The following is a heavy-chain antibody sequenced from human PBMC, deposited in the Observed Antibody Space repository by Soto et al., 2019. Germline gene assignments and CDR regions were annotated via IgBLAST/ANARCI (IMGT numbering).Heavy chain of an antibody. V-gene: IGHV4-34*01. J-gene: IGHJ4*02. CDR1: GGSFSGYY. CDR2: INHSGST. CDR3: ARGDTRNYANFDY. Sequence: QVQLQQGGAGLLKPSETLSLTCAVYGGSFSGYYWSWIRQPPGKGLEWIGEINHSGSTSYNPSLKSRVTTSVDTSNNQVSLKLSSVTAADTAVYYWARGDTRNYANFDYWGQGTLVTVSS. D-gene: IGHD1-7*01.